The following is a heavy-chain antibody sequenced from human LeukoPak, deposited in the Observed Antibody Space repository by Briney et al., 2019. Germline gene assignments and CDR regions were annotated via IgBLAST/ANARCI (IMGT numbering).Heavy chain of an antibody. J-gene: IGHJ3*02. Sequence: GGSLRLSCEASGFTFSAYAMTWVRQAPGKGLEWVSSIGSDGKTHYSESVKGRFAISRDNSKNSLYLQMNSLRDEGSAVYYCARGTQRAFDIWGQGTMVTVSS. D-gene: IGHD2-2*01. CDR2: IGSDGKT. CDR3: ARGTQRAFDI. CDR1: GFTFSAYA. V-gene: IGHV3-69-1*01.